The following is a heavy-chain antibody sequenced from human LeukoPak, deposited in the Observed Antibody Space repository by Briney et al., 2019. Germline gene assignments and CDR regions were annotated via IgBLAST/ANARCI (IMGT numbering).Heavy chain of an antibody. V-gene: IGHV3-7*01. CDR1: GFTFSSYW. Sequence: GGSLRLSCAASGFTFSSYWMSWVRQAPGKGPEWVASIKEDGSEKYYVDSVKGRFTISRDNSKNTLYLQMNSLRAEDTAVYYCARAPVLRYFDWFRYGMDVWGQGTTVTVSS. CDR3: ARAPVLRYFDWFRYGMDV. J-gene: IGHJ6*02. CDR2: IKEDGSEK. D-gene: IGHD3-9*01.